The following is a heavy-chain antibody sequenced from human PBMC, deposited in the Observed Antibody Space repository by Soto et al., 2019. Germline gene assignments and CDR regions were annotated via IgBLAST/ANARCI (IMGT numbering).Heavy chain of an antibody. D-gene: IGHD4-17*01. Sequence: QLQLQESGSGLVKPSQTLSLTCAVSGGSISSGGYSWSWIRQPPGKGLEWIGYIYHSGSTYYNPTLKRRVPIXVXRXXNQSSLKLSSVTAADTAVYSCARAHYGDYGYGMDVWGQGTTVSVSS. J-gene: IGHJ6*02. V-gene: IGHV4-30-2*01. CDR2: IYHSGST. CDR1: GGSISSGGYS. CDR3: ARAHYGDYGYGMDV.